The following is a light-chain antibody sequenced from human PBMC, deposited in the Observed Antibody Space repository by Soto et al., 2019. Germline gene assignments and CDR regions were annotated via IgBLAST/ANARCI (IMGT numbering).Light chain of an antibody. CDR1: QSVSSS. J-gene: IGKJ5*01. CDR2: AAS. V-gene: IGKV3-15*01. Sequence: EIVMTQSPATLSVSPGERATLSCRASQSVSSSLAWYQQKPGQAPRLLIYAASTRATGIPARFIGSGSGTEFTLTISSLQSEDFAVYYCQQRNVWPPVTFGQGTRLEI. CDR3: QQRNVWPPVT.